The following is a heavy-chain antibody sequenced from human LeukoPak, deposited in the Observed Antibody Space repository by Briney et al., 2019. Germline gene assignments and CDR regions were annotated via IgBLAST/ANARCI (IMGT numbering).Heavy chain of an antibody. CDR1: GFTFSSYS. CDR3: ARDRRDYGDYHVDY. J-gene: IGHJ4*02. Sequence: GGSLRLSCAASGFTFSSYSMNWVRQAPGKGLEWVSSISSSSSYIYYADSVKGRFTISRDNAKNSLYLQMNSLRAEDTAVYYCARDRRDYGDYHVDYWGQGTLVTVSS. CDR2: ISSSSSYI. D-gene: IGHD4-17*01. V-gene: IGHV3-21*01.